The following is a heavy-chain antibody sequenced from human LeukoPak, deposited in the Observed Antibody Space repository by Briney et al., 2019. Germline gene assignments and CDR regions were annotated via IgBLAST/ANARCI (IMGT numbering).Heavy chain of an antibody. V-gene: IGHV3-48*01. CDR3: ARTPSSSSSWH. J-gene: IGHJ4*02. Sequence: GGSLRLSCAASGFTFSSYAMHWVRQAPGKGLEWLSYITSSGSGVHYADSVKGRFTISRDNAENSLYLQMNSLRADDTAVYYCARTPSSSSSWHWGRGTLVTVSS. CDR2: ITSSGSGV. D-gene: IGHD6-13*01. CDR1: GFTFSSYA.